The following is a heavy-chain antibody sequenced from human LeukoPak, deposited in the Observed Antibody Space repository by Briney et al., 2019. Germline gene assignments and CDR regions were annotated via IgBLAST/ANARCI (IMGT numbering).Heavy chain of an antibody. J-gene: IGHJ3*02. CDR2: ISSSSSTI. CDR1: GFTFTSYS. D-gene: IGHD2-2*01. CDR3: TREGYCSSTSCYVDAFDI. Sequence: GGSLRLSCASSGFTFTSYSMNWVRQAPGKGLEWVSYISSSSSTIYYADSVKGRFTIFRDNAKNSLYLQMNSLRAEDTAVYYCTREGYCSSTSCYVDAFDIWGQGTMVTVSS. V-gene: IGHV3-48*04.